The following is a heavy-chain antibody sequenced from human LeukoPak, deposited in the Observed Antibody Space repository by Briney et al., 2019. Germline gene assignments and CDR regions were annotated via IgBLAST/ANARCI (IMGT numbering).Heavy chain of an antibody. J-gene: IGHJ5*02. CDR3: ARDSYGDYSNWFDP. D-gene: IGHD4-17*01. CDR2: IKQDGSEK. CDR1: GFTFSSYW. V-gene: IGHV3-7*01. Sequence: GGSLRLSCAASGFTFSSYWMSRVRQAPGKGLEWVANIKQDGSEKYYVDSVKGRFTISRDNAKNSLYLQMNSLRAEDTAVYYCARDSYGDYSNWFDPWGQGTLVTVSS.